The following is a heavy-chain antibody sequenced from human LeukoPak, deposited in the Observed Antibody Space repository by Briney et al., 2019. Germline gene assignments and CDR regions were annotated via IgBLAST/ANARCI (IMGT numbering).Heavy chain of an antibody. J-gene: IGHJ6*03. CDR2: INHSGST. CDR3: ARGRLFGSGYYLVYYYMDV. D-gene: IGHD3-3*01. CDR1: GGSFSGYY. V-gene: IGHV4-34*01. Sequence: SETLSLTCAVYGGSFSGYYWSWIRQPPGKGLEWIGEINHSGSTKYNPSLKSRVTISVDTSKNQFSLKLSSVTAADTAVYYCARGRLFGSGYYLVYYYMDVWGKGTTVTVSS.